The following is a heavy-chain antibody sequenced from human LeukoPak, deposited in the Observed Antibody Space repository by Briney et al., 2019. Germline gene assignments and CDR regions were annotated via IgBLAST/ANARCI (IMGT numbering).Heavy chain of an antibody. CDR2: INPNSGGT. Sequence: ASVKVSCKASGYTFIGYYMHWVRQAPGQGLEWMGWINPNSGGTNYAQKFQGRVTMTRDTSISTAYMELSRLRSGDTPVYYCASGRLYGSGSYHSFDYWGQGTLVTVSS. J-gene: IGHJ4*02. CDR3: ASGRLYGSGSYHSFDY. D-gene: IGHD3-10*01. V-gene: IGHV1-2*02. CDR1: GYTFIGYY.